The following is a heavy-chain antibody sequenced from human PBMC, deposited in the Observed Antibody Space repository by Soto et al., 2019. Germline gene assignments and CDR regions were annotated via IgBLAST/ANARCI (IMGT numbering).Heavy chain of an antibody. V-gene: IGHV3-23*01. J-gene: IGHJ3*02. CDR2: ISGSGGST. D-gene: IGHD6-13*01. CDR1: GFTFSSYA. Sequence: GGSLRLSCAASGFTFSSYAMSWVRQAPWKGLEWVSAISGSGGSTYYADSVKGRFTISRDNSKNTLYLQMNSLRAEDTAVYYCAKVGSYSSSPGGAFDIWGQGTMVTVSS. CDR3: AKVGSYSSSPGGAFDI.